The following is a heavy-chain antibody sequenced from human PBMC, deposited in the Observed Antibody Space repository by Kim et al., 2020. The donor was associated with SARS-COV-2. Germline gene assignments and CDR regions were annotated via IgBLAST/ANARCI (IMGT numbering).Heavy chain of an antibody. CDR1: GYTFTNYV. D-gene: IGHD6-25*01. J-gene: IGHJ5*02. V-gene: IGHV7-4-1*02. CDR2: IDTKTGNP. CDR3: VRWNNMGGSGWFDP. Sequence: ASVKVSCKASGYTFTNYVINWVRQAPGQGLEWMGWIDTKTGNPMYAQGFTGRFVFSLDTSVSTTYLQISSLKTDDTAVYYCVRWNNMGGSGWFDPWGQGTLVIVSS.